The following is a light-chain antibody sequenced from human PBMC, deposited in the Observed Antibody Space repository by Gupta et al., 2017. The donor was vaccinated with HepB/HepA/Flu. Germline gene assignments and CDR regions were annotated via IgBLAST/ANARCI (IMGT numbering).Light chain of an antibody. CDR1: SGHSDFA. J-gene: IGLJ3*02. CDR3: TAWGNGVRQVL. CDR2: INREGSH. V-gene: IGLV4-69*01. Sequence: QPVVTQSPSDPASLGVAVKITGTLSSGHSDFAIAWHQQQPERGHRYLPKINREGSHDQGAGIPERVSGSSSGDARSLTISSLQSEDEADYYCTAWGNGVRQVLFGAGTKVTVL.